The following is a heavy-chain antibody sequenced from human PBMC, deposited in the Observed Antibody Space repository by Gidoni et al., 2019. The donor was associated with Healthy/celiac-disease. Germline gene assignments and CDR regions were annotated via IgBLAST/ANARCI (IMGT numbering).Heavy chain of an antibody. CDR1: GGSISSGGYY. J-gene: IGHJ4*02. V-gene: IGHV4-31*01. D-gene: IGHD1-26*01. CDR3: AREGVGVVDY. CDR2: IYYSGST. Sequence: QVQLQESGPGLVMPSQTLSLTCTVSGGSISSGGYYWSWIRQHPGKGLEWIGYIYYSGSTYYNPTLKSQVTISVDTSKNQFSLKLSSVTAADTAVYYCAREGVGVVDYWGQGTLVNVSS.